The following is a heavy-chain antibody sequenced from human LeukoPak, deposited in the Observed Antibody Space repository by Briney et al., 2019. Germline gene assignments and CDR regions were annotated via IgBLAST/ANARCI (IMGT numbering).Heavy chain of an antibody. CDR1: GFTFSDYY. V-gene: IGHV3-11*04. J-gene: IGHJ6*03. CDR2: ISSSGSTI. CDR3: ARVRSYYYMDV. Sequence: GGSLRLSCAASGFTFSDYYMSWIRQAPGKGLEWVSYISSSGSTIYYADSVKGRFTISRDNAKNSLYLQMNGLRAEDTAVYYCARVRSYYYMDVWGKGTTVTVSS.